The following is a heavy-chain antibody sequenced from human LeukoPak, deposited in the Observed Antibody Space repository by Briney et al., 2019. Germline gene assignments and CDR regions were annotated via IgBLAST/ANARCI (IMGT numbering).Heavy chain of an antibody. V-gene: IGHV1-18*04. J-gene: IGHJ3*02. Sequence: ASVKVSCKASGYTFTSYGISWVRQAPGQGLEWMGWISAYNGNTNYAQKLQGRVTMTTDTSTSTAYMELRSLRSEDTAVYYCARDLDAYYDILTGGDAFDIWGQGTMVTVSS. CDR2: ISAYNGNT. D-gene: IGHD3-9*01. CDR3: ARDLDAYYDILTGGDAFDI. CDR1: GYTFTSYG.